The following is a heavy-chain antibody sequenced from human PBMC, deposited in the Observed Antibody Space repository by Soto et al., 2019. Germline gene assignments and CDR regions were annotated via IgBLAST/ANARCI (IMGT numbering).Heavy chain of an antibody. D-gene: IGHD4-17*01. CDR2: IWYDGSNK. CDR3: AREPHGDYGFDY. CDR1: GFTFSSYG. V-gene: IGHV3-33*01. Sequence: QVQLVESGGGVVQPGRSLRLSCAASGFTFSSYGMHWVRQAPGKGLEWVAVIWYDGSNKYYADSVKGRFTISRDNSKNTLYLQINSLRAEDTAVYYCAREPHGDYGFDYWGQGTLVTVSS. J-gene: IGHJ4*02.